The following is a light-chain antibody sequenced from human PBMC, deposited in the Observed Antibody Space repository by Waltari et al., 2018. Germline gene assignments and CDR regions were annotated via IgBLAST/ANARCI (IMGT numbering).Light chain of an antibody. CDR2: RNN. Sequence: QAGLTQPPSVSKGLGQTATLTCTGNNNNVGNQGAAWLQQHQGHPPKLLSYRNNNRPSGITEKFSASRSGNTASLTITVLQPEDEADYYCSAWDSNLSAWVFGGGTKLTVL. V-gene: IGLV10-54*04. J-gene: IGLJ3*02. CDR1: NNNVGNQG. CDR3: SAWDSNLSAWV.